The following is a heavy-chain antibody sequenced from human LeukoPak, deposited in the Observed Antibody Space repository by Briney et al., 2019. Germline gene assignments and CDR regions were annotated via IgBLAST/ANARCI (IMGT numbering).Heavy chain of an antibody. J-gene: IGHJ4*02. CDR2: IYDSGST. CDR3: QSRFLEWLLDY. D-gene: IGHD3-3*01. Sequence: SETLSLTCTVSGGSISSNNYFWGWIRQPPGKGLEWIGSIYDSGSTYYNPSLKSRVTIPVDTSKNQFSLKLNSVTAADTAMYYCQSRFLEWLLDYWGQGTLVTVSS. V-gene: IGHV4-39*01. CDR1: GGSISSNNYF.